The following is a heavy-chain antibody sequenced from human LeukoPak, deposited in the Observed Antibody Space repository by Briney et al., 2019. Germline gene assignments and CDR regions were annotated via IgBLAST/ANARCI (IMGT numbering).Heavy chain of an antibody. Sequence: ETLSLTCTVSGGSISSSSYYWGWIRQPPGKGLEWVSAISGSGGSTYYADSVKGRFTISRDNSKNTLYLQMNSLRAEDTAVYYCAKDLTRGYSYGPEVSFDYWGQGTLVTVSS. CDR3: AKDLTRGYSYGPEVSFDY. CDR1: GGSISSSSYY. D-gene: IGHD5-18*01. CDR2: ISGSGGST. J-gene: IGHJ4*02. V-gene: IGHV3-23*01.